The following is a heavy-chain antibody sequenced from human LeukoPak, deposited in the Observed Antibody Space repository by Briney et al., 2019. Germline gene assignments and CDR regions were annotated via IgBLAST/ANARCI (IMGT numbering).Heavy chain of an antibody. V-gene: IGHV3-11*01. CDR3: ARGLTSPPHYYGSGLGY. CDR2: ISSSGSTT. Sequence: PGGSLRLSCAASGFTFSDYYMSWIRQAPGQGLEWVSCISSSGSTTYYADSVKGRFTISRHNSKNTLYLQMNSLRAEDTAVYYCARGLTSPPHYYGSGLGYWGQGTLVTVSS. D-gene: IGHD3-10*01. CDR1: GFTFSDYY. J-gene: IGHJ4*02.